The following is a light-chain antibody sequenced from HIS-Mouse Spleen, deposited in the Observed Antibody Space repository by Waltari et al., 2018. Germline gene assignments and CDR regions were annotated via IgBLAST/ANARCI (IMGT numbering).Light chain of an antibody. Sequence: SYVLTQPPSVSVAPGKTARITCGGNNIGSKSVHWYQQKPGQAPGLVVYDDSDRPSGIPERFSGSNSRNTATLTSSRVEAGEEADYYCQVWDSSSDHVVFGGGTKLTVL. CDR3: QVWDSSSDHVV. CDR2: DDS. CDR1: NIGSKS. V-gene: IGLV3-21*03. J-gene: IGLJ2*01.